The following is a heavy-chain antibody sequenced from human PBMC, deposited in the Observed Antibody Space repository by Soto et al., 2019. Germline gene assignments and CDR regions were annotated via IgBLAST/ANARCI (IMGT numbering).Heavy chain of an antibody. Sequence: SETLSLTCTVSGGSISSSSYYWGWIRQPPGKGLEWIGSFHHSGRTYYNPSLKSRVSISVDTSKNQLSLKLSSVTTADTAVYYCVGDYSDTQNYLDYWGQGTLVTVSS. D-gene: IGHD4-4*01. CDR2: FHHSGRT. CDR1: GGSISSSSYY. CDR3: VGDYSDTQNYLDY. V-gene: IGHV4-39*07. J-gene: IGHJ4*02.